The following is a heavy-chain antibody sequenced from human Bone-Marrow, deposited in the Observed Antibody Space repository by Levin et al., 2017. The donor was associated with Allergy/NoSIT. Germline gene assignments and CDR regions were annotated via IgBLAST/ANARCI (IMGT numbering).Heavy chain of an antibody. CDR1: GFTFSNYD. CDR3: VRDAIVGSKAAFYYYYYMDV. V-gene: IGHV3-33*01. CDR2: IWADGNTQ. Sequence: GGSLRLSCTTSGFTFSNYDMHWVRQAPGKGLEWVAVIWADGNTQLYADSVKGRFTISRDNSKNTLHLQLSGLRAEDTAHYFCVRDAIVGSKAAFYYYYYMDVWGKGTTVTVSS. J-gene: IGHJ6*03. D-gene: IGHD1-26*01.